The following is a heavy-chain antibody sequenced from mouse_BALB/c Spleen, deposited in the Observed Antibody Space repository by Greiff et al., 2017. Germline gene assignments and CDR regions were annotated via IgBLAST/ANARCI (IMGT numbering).Heavy chain of an antibody. CDR1: GFTFSSYT. Sequence: DVHLVESGGGLVKPGGSLKLSCAASGFTFSSYTMSWVRQTPEKRLEWVATISSGGSYTYYPDSVKGRFTISRDNAKNTLYLQMSSLKSEDTAMYYCTREGVDYYAMDYWGQGTSVTVSS. J-gene: IGHJ4*01. CDR3: TREGVDYYAMDY. D-gene: IGHD1-3*01. V-gene: IGHV5-6-4*01. CDR2: ISSGGSYT.